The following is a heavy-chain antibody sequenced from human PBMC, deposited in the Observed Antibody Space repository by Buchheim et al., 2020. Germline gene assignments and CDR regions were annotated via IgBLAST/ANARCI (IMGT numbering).Heavy chain of an antibody. V-gene: IGHV4-39*01. CDR3: ASLSMVRVYYYYGMDV. CDR2: IYYSGST. D-gene: IGHD3-10*01. Sequence: QLQLQESGPGLVKPSETLSLTCTVSGGSISSSSYYWGWIRQPPGKGLEWIGSIYYSGSTYYNPSLKSRVTISVDTSKNQFSLKLSSVTAADTAVYYCASLSMVRVYYYYGMDVWGQGTT. J-gene: IGHJ6*02. CDR1: GGSISSSSYY.